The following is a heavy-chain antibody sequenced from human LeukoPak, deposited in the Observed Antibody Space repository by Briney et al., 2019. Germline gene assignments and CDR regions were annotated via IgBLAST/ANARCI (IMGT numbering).Heavy chain of an antibody. CDR2: IRNDGSNK. CDR1: ELTSVVFA. V-gene: IGHV3-30*02. J-gene: IGHJ4*02. CDR3: AKDSDFWSGSGPHYFDY. D-gene: IGHD3-3*01. Sequence: GGPRKPSVARPELTSVVFAIHGVGRPPGRGWGWGQFIRNDGSNKFHADSVKGRFTISRDNSKNTLYLQMNSLRAEDTAVYYCAKDSDFWSGSGPHYFDYWGQGTLVTVSS.